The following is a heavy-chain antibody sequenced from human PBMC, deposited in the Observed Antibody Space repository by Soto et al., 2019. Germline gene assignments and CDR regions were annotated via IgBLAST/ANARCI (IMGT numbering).Heavy chain of an antibody. Sequence: QVQLQESGPGLVKPSQTLSLTCTVSGGSISSGGYYWSWIRQHPGTGLEWIGYIYYSGSTYYNPSLKSRVTKSVDTCKNQCSIKLSSVTAADTAVYYCARGKDPPYDGHAFDIWGHGTMVTVSS. CDR2: IYYSGST. CDR3: ARGKDPPYDGHAFDI. V-gene: IGHV4-31*03. D-gene: IGHD3-22*01. CDR1: GGSISSGGYY. J-gene: IGHJ3*02.